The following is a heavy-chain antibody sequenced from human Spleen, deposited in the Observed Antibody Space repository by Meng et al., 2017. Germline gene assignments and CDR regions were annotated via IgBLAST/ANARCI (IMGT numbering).Heavy chain of an antibody. CDR3: TIYTRGHI. Sequence: GGSLRLSCAASGFSLSGSAMHWVRQASGKGLEWVGRIRSKPQSYATAYAASVKGRFTISRDDSTNTVYLQMKSLETEDTAVYYCTIYTRGHIWGQGSMVTVSS. J-gene: IGHJ3*02. D-gene: IGHD4-11*01. V-gene: IGHV3-73*01. CDR2: IRSKPQSYAT. CDR1: GFSLSGSA.